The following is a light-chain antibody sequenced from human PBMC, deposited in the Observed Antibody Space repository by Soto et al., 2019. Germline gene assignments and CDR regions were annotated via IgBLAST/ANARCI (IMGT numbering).Light chain of an antibody. J-gene: IGLJ3*02. V-gene: IGLV2-11*01. CDR3: CSYAGGHTWV. CDR2: DVT. CDR1: SSNIGDYDF. Sequence: QSALTQPRSVSGSPGQSVTISCTGTSSNIGDYDFVSWYHQHPGKVPKLVIYDVTERPSGIPDRFSGSKSGNTASLTISGLQAEDEAVYYCCSYAGGHTWVFGGGTKLTVL.